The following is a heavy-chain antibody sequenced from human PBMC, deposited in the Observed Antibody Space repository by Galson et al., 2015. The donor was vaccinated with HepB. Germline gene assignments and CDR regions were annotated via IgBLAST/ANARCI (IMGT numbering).Heavy chain of an antibody. V-gene: IGHV1-69*01. J-gene: IGHJ6*02. D-gene: IGHD6-19*01. CDR3: ARDQKQWLVRSSYYGMDV. CDR1: GGTFSSYA. CDR2: IIPIFGTA. Sequence: SCKASGGTFSSYAISWVRQAPGQGLEWMGGIIPIFGTANYAQKFQGRVTITADESTSTAYMELSSLRSEDTAVYYCARDQKQWLVRSSYYGMDVWGQGTTVTVSS.